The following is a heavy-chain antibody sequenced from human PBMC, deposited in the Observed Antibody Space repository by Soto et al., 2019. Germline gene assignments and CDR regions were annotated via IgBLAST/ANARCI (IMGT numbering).Heavy chain of an antibody. CDR2: ISGSGDST. Sequence: GGSLRLSCAASGFTFRTYAMTWVRQAPGKGLEWVSVISGSGDSTYYTDSVKGRFTISRDNSNNAVYLQMISLRVEDTALYYCARRYWHLVGDPFDIWGEGTMVTVSS. CDR3: ARRYWHLVGDPFDI. V-gene: IGHV3-23*01. CDR1: GFTFRTYA. D-gene: IGHD2-15*01. J-gene: IGHJ3*02.